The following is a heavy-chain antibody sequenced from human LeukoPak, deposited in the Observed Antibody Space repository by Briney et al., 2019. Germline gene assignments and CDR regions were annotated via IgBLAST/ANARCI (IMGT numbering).Heavy chain of an antibody. Sequence: GGSLRLSCAASGFSFSGYWMHWVRQAPGKGLEWVSGISDNGGTTDYADSVKGRFTISRDNSKTTLYLQMNTLRAEDSAVYYCAKARYYNKDAVDFWGQGTLVTVSS. V-gene: IGHV3-23*01. CDR2: ISDNGGTT. J-gene: IGHJ3*01. D-gene: IGHD3-9*01. CDR3: AKARYYNKDAVDF. CDR1: GFSFSGYW.